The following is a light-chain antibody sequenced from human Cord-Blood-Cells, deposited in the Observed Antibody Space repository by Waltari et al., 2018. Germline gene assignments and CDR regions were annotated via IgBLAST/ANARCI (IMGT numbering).Light chain of an antibody. CDR1: SSDVGGSNY. J-gene: IGLJ2*01. CDR3: SSYTSSSTLVV. CDR2: EVS. V-gene: IGLV2-14*01. Sequence: QSALTQPASVSGSPGQSITISCTGTSSDVGGSNYVSWYQQHPGKAPKLMIYEVSNRPSGVSKRFSGSKSGNTASLTISGLQAEDEADYYCSSYTSSSTLVVFGGGTKLTVL.